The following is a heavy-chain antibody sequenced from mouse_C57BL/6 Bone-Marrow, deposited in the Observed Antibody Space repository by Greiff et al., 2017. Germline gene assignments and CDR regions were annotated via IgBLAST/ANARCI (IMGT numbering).Heavy chain of an antibody. D-gene: IGHD1-1*01. CDR2: ISYDGSN. V-gene: IGHV3-6*01. Sequence: ESGPGLVKPSQSLSLTCSVTGYSITSGYYWNWIRQFPGNKLEWMGYISYDGSNNYNPSLKHRISITRDTSKNQFFLKLTSVTTEDTATXYGAKITTGWYFEVGGTGTTVTVSS. CDR1: GYSITSGYY. CDR3: AKITTGWYFEV. J-gene: IGHJ1*03.